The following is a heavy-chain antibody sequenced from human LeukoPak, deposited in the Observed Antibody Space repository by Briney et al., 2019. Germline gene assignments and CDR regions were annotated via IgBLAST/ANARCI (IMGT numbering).Heavy chain of an antibody. V-gene: IGHV3-74*01. CDR3: LRVPY. J-gene: IGHJ4*02. CDR2: ISGDGSAT. Sequence: GGSLRLSCAVSGFTFSSYYMHWVRQVPGKGLVWISRISGDGSATNYADSVKGRFTISRDNAKNTLYLQMNSLRAEDTAVYYCLRVPYWGQGALVTVSS. CDR1: GFTFSSYY.